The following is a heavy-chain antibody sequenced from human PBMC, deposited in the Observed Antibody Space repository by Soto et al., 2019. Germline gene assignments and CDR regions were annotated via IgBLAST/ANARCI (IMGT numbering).Heavy chain of an antibody. CDR3: ARDALSIDGLDLNWFAP. D-gene: IGHD6-19*01. Sequence: QVQLVQSGAEVKKPGASVKVSCKASGYTFSSYAMHWVRQAPGQRLEWMGWINAGNGNTKYSQKSQGRVTITRDTSACTAYMELSSLRSEDTAVYYCARDALSIDGLDLNWFAPWGQGPLVTVSS. CDR2: INAGNGNT. CDR1: GYTFSSYA. J-gene: IGHJ5*02. V-gene: IGHV1-3*01.